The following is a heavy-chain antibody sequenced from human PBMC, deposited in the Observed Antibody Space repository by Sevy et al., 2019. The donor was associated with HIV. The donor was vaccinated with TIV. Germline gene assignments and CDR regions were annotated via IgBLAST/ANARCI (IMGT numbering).Heavy chain of an antibody. CDR1: GGIFSSYG. D-gene: IGHD4-17*01. J-gene: IGHJ5*02. V-gene: IGHV1-69*13. CDR3: ARYDYGDYVGWFDP. Sequence: ASVKVSCKASGGIFSSYGISWVRQAPGQGLEWMGGIIPILDTPNYAQKFQGRVTISADESTSTAYMELSSLRSEDTAVYYCARYDYGDYVGWFDPWGQGTLVTVSS. CDR2: IIPILDTP.